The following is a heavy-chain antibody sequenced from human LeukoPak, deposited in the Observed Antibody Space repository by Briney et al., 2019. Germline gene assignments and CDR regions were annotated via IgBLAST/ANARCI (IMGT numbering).Heavy chain of an antibody. CDR3: ARGFLGRYCSGGSCYSGPANYYYYYMDV. V-gene: IGHV1-3*03. D-gene: IGHD2-15*01. Sequence: ASVKVSCKASGYTFTSYAMHWVRQAPGQRLEWMGWINAGNGNTKYSQEFQGRVTITRDTSASTAYMELSSLRSEDMAVYYCARGFLGRYCSGGSCYSGPANYYYYYMDVWGKGTTVTVSS. J-gene: IGHJ6*03. CDR1: GYTFTSYA. CDR2: INAGNGNT.